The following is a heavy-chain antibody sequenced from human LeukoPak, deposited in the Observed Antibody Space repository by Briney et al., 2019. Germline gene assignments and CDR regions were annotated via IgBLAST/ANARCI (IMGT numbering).Heavy chain of an antibody. CDR3: ARDPTWGSPYYYYMDV. J-gene: IGHJ6*03. D-gene: IGHD1-26*01. CDR2: IYTSGST. Sequence: PSETLSLTCTVSGGSISSGSYYWSWIRQPAGKGLEWIGRIYTSGSTNYNPSLKSRVTISVDTSKNQFSLKLSSVTAADTAVYYCARDPTWGSPYYYYMDVWGKGTTVTVSS. V-gene: IGHV4-61*02. CDR1: GGSISSGSYY.